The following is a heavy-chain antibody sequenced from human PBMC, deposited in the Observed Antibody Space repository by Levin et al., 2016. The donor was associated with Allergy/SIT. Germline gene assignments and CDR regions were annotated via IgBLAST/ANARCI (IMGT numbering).Heavy chain of an antibody. D-gene: IGHD5-24*01. Sequence: SGPTLVKPTQTLTLTCTFSGFSLSTSGMCVSWIRQPPGKALEWLALIDWDDDKYYSASLKTRLTISKDTSKNQVVLTMTNMDPVDTATYYCARIVRDGYNYADKAFDIWGQGTMVTVSS. V-gene: IGHV2-70*01. J-gene: IGHJ3*02. CDR2: IDWDDDK. CDR3: ARIVRDGYNYADKAFDI. CDR1: GFSLSTSGMC.